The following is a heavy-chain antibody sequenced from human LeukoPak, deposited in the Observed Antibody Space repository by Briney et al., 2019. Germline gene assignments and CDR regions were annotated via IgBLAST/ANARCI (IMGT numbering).Heavy chain of an antibody. J-gene: IGHJ3*02. Sequence: GASVKVSCKASGYTFTSYDINWVRQATGQGLEWMGWMNPNSGNTGYAQKFQGRVTITRNTSISTAYMELSSLRSEDTAVYYCARWLGDSSGYYYAAFDIWGQGTMVTVSS. CDR2: MNPNSGNT. V-gene: IGHV1-8*03. D-gene: IGHD3-22*01. CDR1: GYTFTSYD. CDR3: ARWLGDSSGYYYAAFDI.